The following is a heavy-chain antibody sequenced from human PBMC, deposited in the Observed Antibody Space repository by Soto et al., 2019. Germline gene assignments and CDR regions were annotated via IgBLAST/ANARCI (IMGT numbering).Heavy chain of an antibody. V-gene: IGHV3-23*01. J-gene: IGHJ6*03. D-gene: IGHD3-16*01. CDR2: YGGSGGST. CDR3: VKFRGRAYHYYYMDV. Sequence: DVQLLESGGGLVQRGGSLRLSCAASGFTFSTYGMTWVRQAPGKGLEWVSYGGSGGSTYYADSVKGRFTISRDNSKNTLYLQMNSLRVEDTAVYYCVKFRGRAYHYYYMDVWGNGTTVTVSS. CDR1: GFTFSTYG.